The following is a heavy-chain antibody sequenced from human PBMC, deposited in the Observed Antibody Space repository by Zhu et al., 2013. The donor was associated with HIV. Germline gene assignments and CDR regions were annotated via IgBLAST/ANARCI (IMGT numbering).Heavy chain of an antibody. CDR1: GGSFSGYY. Sequence: QVQLQQWGAGLLKPSETLSLTCAVYGGSFSGYYWSWIRQPPGKRLEWIGEINHSGSTNYNPSLKSRVTISVDTSKNQFSLKLSSVTAADTAVYYCARGRGMITFGGVIVRYYFDYWGQGTLVTVSS. J-gene: IGHJ4*02. D-gene: IGHD3-16*02. V-gene: IGHV4-34*01. CDR2: INHSGST. CDR3: ARGRGMITFGGVIVRYYFDY.